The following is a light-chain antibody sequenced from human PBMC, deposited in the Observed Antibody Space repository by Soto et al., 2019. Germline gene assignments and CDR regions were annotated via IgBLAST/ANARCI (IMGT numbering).Light chain of an antibody. V-gene: IGKV1-12*01. CDR1: QGISNW. CDR2: AAY. Sequence: DIQMTQSPSSVSASVGDRVTITCRASQGISNWLAWYQQKPGKAPKLLIYAAYSLQSGVPSRFNSSGFGTDFTPTTSSLQPEDFATYYCQQANSFPLTFGGGTKVELK. J-gene: IGKJ4*01. CDR3: QQANSFPLT.